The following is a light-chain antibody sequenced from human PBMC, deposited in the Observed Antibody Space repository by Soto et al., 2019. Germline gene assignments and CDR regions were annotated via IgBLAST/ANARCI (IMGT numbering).Light chain of an antibody. Sequence: EIVLTQSPSTLSLSPGERATLSCRASQSVGGYLDWYQQKPGQAPRLLIYDASNRGSGIPARFSGSGSGTDFTLTISSLEPEDLEVYYCHQRSNWPHLTFGGGTKVEIK. CDR3: HQRSNWPHLT. CDR1: QSVGGY. V-gene: IGKV3-11*01. CDR2: DAS. J-gene: IGKJ4*01.